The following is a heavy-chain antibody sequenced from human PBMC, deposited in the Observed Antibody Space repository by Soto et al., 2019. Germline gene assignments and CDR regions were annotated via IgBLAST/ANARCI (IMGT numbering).Heavy chain of an antibody. CDR1: GFTFSSYG. V-gene: IGHV3-33*01. J-gene: IGHJ1*01. CDR3: AREIHDYGDYAYFQH. CDR2: IWYDGSNK. D-gene: IGHD4-17*01. Sequence: PGGSLRLSCAASGFTFSSYGMHWVRQAPGKGLEWVAVIWYDGSNKYYADSVKGRFTISRVNSKNTLYLQMNSLRAEDTAVYYCAREIHDYGDYAYFQHWGQGTLVTVSS.